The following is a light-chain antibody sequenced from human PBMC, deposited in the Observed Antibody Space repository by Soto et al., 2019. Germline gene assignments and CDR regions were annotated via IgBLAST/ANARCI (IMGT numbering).Light chain of an antibody. CDR3: QQYGSSGT. CDR1: QSVSSTL. V-gene: IGKV3-20*01. Sequence: EIVLTQSPGTLSLSPGERATLSCGASQSVSSTLLAWHQQKPGQAPRLLIYGASNRATGVPDRFSGGGSGTDFTLTISRLEPEDFAVYYSQQYGSSGTFGQGTKVDIK. J-gene: IGKJ1*01. CDR2: GAS.